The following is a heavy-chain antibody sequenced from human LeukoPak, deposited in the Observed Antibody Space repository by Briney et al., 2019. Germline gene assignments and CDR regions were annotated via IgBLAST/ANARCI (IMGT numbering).Heavy chain of an antibody. CDR3: AREGFTATGVYYYYHMDA. J-gene: IGHJ6*03. CDR1: GFTFTSWT. CDR2: ISAYNGDS. D-gene: IGHD5-18*01. Sequence: ASVKVSCKASGFTFTSWTFSWVRQAPGQGLEWMGWISAYNGDSNYAQKLQGRVTMTTDASTDTAYMELRSLRSDDTAVYFCAREGFTATGVYYYYHMDAWGEGTSVTVSS. V-gene: IGHV1-18*01.